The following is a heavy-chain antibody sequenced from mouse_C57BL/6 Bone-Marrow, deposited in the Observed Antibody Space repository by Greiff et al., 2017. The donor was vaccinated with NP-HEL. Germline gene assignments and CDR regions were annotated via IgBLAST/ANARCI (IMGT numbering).Heavy chain of an antibody. Sequence: QVQLQQSGAELVKPGASVKVSCKASGYTFTSYWMHWVKQRPGQGLEWIGRIHPSDSDTNYNQKFKGKATLTVDKSSSTAYMQLSSLTSEDSAVYYCAMGSIYYYGSSYFYYAMDYWGQGTSVTVSS. J-gene: IGHJ4*01. CDR3: AMGSIYYYGSSYFYYAMDY. D-gene: IGHD1-1*01. CDR1: GYTFTSYW. CDR2: IHPSDSDT. V-gene: IGHV1-74*01.